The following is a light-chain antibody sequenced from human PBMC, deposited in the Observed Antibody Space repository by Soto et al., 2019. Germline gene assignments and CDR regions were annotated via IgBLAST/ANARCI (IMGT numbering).Light chain of an antibody. CDR2: AAS. Sequence: DIQMTQSPSTLSASVGDGVTITCRASQRISTWLAWYQQKPGKAPKLLIYAASSLQSGVPSRFSGSGSGTDFTLTISSLQPEDFATYYCQQSYSTLTWTFGQGTKVDIK. V-gene: IGKV1-39*01. CDR3: QQSYSTLTWT. CDR1: QRISTW. J-gene: IGKJ1*01.